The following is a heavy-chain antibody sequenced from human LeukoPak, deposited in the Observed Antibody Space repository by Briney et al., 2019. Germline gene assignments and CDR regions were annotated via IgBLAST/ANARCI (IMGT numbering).Heavy chain of an antibody. CDR2: IYPVDSDT. J-gene: IGHJ4*02. CDR1: GYSFATFW. Sequence: GESLKISCKGSGYSFATFWIAWVRQVPGKGLEWIGVIYPVDSDTRYSPSFQGQVTISADKSISTAYLQWSSLKASDTAMYYCARLVDEYSSSSGAYYFDYWGQGTLVTVSS. V-gene: IGHV5-51*01. D-gene: IGHD6-6*01. CDR3: ARLVDEYSSSSGAYYFDY.